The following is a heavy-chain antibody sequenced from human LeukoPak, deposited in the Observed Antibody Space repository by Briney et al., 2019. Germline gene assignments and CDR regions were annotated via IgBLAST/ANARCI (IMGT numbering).Heavy chain of an antibody. CDR1: GFTFSSYS. V-gene: IGHV3-48*01. CDR3: ARGGYSSSLGLDY. CDR2: ISSTSSTI. J-gene: IGHJ4*02. Sequence: GGSLRLSCAASGFTFSSYSMNWVRQAPGKGLEWVSYISSTSSTIYYADSVKGRFTISRDNAKNSLYLQMNSLRAEDTAVYYCARGGYSSSLGLDYWGQRTLVTVSS. D-gene: IGHD6-6*01.